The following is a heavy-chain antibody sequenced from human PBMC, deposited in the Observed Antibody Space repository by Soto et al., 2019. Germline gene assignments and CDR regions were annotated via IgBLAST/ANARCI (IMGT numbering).Heavy chain of an antibody. Sequence: GGSLRLSWAAYGFTFSDCDMSWIRQAPGKGLEWVSYISSSGSTIYYADSVKGRFTISRDNAKNTLYLQMNSLRAEDTAVYYCARDRGWSLFDYWGQGTLVTVSS. CDR1: GFTFSDCD. D-gene: IGHD6-19*01. CDR2: ISSSGSTI. V-gene: IGHV3-11*04. J-gene: IGHJ4*02. CDR3: ARDRGWSLFDY.